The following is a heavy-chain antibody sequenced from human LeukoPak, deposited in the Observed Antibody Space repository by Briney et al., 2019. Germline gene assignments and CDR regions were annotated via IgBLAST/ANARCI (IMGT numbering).Heavy chain of an antibody. CDR1: AFTFSTYA. CDR3: AKERAGYTNPYYFDY. Sequence: AGSLTLSCPPSAFTFSTYAMSWVRPAAGKGLEWVSSIRGSGANTYYADYVRGRYTSSRENSKNTLYLDMNSLRAEDTAVYDCAKERAGYTNPYYFDYWGQGTLVTVSS. V-gene: IGHV3-23*01. CDR2: IRGSGANT. D-gene: IGHD3-16*02. J-gene: IGHJ4*02.